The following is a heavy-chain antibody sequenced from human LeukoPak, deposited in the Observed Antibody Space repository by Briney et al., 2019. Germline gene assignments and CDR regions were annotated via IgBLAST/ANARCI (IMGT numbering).Heavy chain of an antibody. D-gene: IGHD3-9*01. Sequence: GGSLRLSCAASGFSLSGYWMTWVRQAPGKGLEWVANINRDGSQKNHVDSVQGRFTISRDNAKNSLYLQMTSLRPEDTALYYCAGGTGWLIDSWGQGTLVTVSS. CDR2: INRDGSQK. J-gene: IGHJ4*02. CDR3: AGGTGWLIDS. V-gene: IGHV3-7*01. CDR1: GFSLSGYW.